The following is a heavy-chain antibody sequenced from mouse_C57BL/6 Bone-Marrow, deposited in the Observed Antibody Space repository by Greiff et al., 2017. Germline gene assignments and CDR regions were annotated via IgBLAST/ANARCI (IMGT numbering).Heavy chain of an antibody. CDR1: GYSITSDY. CDR3: AKGRPYYFDY. J-gene: IGHJ2*01. Sequence: EVKLMESGPGLAKPSQSLSLTCSVTGYSITSDYWNWVRKFPGNKLEYMGYISYSGSTYYNPSLKSRISITRDTTKNQYYLQLNSVTTEDTATYYCAKGRPYYFDYWGQGTTLTVSA. CDR2: ISYSGST. V-gene: IGHV3-8*01.